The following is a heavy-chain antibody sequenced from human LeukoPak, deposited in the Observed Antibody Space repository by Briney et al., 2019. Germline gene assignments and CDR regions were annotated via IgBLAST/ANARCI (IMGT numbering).Heavy chain of an antibody. D-gene: IGHD3-10*01. CDR3: ARVVRGKTLDY. Sequence: GGSLRLSCAASGFTFSSYSMNWVRQAPGKGLEWVSYISSSSSTIYYADSVKGRFTTSRDNAKNSLYLQMNSLRAEDTAVYYCARVVRGKTLDYWGQGTLVTVSS. V-gene: IGHV3-48*01. CDR1: GFTFSSYS. J-gene: IGHJ4*02. CDR2: ISSSSSTI.